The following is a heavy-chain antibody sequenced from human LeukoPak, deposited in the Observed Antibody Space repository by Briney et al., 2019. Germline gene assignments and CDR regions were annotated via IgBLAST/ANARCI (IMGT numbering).Heavy chain of an antibody. V-gene: IGHV3-23*01. Sequence: PGASLRLSCAASGFTFSSYAMSWARQAPGKGLEWVSDISGSGGNTYYADSVKGRFTISRDNSKNTLSLQMNSLRAEDTAVYYCANGYDFLDYWGQGTLVTVSS. D-gene: IGHD3-3*01. CDR3: ANGYDFLDY. CDR2: ISGSGGNT. CDR1: GFTFSSYA. J-gene: IGHJ4*02.